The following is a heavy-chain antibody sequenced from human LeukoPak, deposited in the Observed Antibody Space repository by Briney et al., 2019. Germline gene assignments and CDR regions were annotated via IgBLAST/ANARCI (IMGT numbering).Heavy chain of an antibody. D-gene: IGHD6-13*01. V-gene: IGHV3-7*01. Sequence: GGSLRLSCAASGFTFSSYAMSWVRQAPGKGLEWVANIMQDGSEKNYVDSVKGRFTISRDNARNSLYLQMSSLGAEDTAVYYCAREVYSSSRPADAFDIWGQGTVVTVSS. CDR2: IMQDGSEK. CDR3: AREVYSSSRPADAFDI. J-gene: IGHJ3*02. CDR1: GFTFSSYA.